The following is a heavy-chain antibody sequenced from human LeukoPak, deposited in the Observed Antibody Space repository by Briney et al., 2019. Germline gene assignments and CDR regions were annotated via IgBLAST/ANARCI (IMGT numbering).Heavy chain of an antibody. CDR2: IGSSGNTI. CDR1: GFTFSDNG. V-gene: IGHV3-48*04. D-gene: IGHD5-24*01. CDR3: VRGLKTAYNYFDY. J-gene: IGHJ4*02. Sequence: GGSLRLSCAASGFTFSDNGMNWVRQAPEKGLEWISYIGSSGNTIFYADSVRGRFAISRDNAKNSLFLQMNSLRVEDTAVYYCVRGLKTAYNYFDYWGQGTLVTVSS.